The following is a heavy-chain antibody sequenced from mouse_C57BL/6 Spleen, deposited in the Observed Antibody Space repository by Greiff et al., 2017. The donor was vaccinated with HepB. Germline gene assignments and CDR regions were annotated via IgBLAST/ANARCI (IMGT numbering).Heavy chain of an antibody. CDR1: GYAFSSYW. J-gene: IGHJ2*01. V-gene: IGHV1-80*01. CDR3: ARRRYDYEFDY. Sequence: QVQLQQSGAELVKPGASVKISCKASGYAFSSYWMNWVKQRPGKGLEWIGQIYPGDGDTNYNGKFKGKATLTADKSSSTAYMQLSSLTSEDSAVYFCARRRYDYEFDYWGQGTTLTVSS. D-gene: IGHD2-4*01. CDR2: IYPGDGDT.